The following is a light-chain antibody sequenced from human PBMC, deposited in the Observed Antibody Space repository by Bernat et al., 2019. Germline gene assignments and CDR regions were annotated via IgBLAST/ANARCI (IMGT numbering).Light chain of an antibody. CDR3: QQNSSPTPT. Sequence: ETVNITCRARQSINTWLAWYQQKPGKAPNLMIYREFSLQSGVLSRFSGSGSGTVFALTITSLQPEDFATYYCQQNSSPTPTYDHRTKLDIK. CDR2: REF. V-gene: IGKV1-12*01. J-gene: IGKJ1*01. CDR1: QSINTW.